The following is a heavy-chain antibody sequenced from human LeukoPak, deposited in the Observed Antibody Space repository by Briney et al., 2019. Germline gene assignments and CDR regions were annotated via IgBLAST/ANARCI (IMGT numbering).Heavy chain of an antibody. CDR3: ARNVDTGMVVPPYYYIDV. CDR2: ISGSGGST. CDR1: GFTFSSYA. D-gene: IGHD5-18*01. V-gene: IGHV3-23*01. Sequence: GGSLRLFCAASGFTFSSYAMSWVRQAPGKGLEWVSTISGSGGSTYYADSVKGRFTFSRDNSKNTLYLQMNSLRAEDTAVYYCARNVDTGMVVPPYYYIDVWGKGTTVTVSS. J-gene: IGHJ6*03.